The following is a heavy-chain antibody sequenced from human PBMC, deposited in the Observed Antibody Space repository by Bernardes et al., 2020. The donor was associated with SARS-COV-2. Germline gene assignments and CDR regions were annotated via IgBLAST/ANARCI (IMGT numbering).Heavy chain of an antibody. D-gene: IGHD3-9*01. V-gene: IGHV3-21*01. CDR2: ISGGGMYI. CDR1: GFTFSSYW. J-gene: IGHJ3*01. Sequence: GESLRLSCAASGFTFSSYWMSWVRQAPGKGLEWISSISGGGMYIYYGDSVRGRFTTSRDNTRTSVFLQMESLRAEDTAVYYCARDVGGTDWRFGFDVWGPGTMVHVSS. CDR3: ARDVGGTDWRFGFDV.